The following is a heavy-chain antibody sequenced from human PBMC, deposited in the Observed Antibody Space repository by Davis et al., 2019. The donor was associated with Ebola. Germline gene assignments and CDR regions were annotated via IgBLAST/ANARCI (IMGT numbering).Heavy chain of an antibody. D-gene: IGHD6-13*01. CDR3: AKGQLRYQDY. J-gene: IGHJ4*02. CDR1: GFTFSSYA. Sequence: GESLKISCAASGFTFSSYAMHWVRQAPGKGLEWVAVISYDGSNKYYADSVKGRFTISRDNSKNTLYLQMNSLRAEDTAVYYCAKGQLRYQDYWGQGTLVTVSS. V-gene: IGHV3-30-3*01. CDR2: ISYDGSNK.